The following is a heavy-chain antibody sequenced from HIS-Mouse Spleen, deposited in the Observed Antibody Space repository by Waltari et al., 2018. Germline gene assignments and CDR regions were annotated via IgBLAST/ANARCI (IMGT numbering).Heavy chain of an antibody. Sequence: QVQLQHWGAGLLKPSETLSLTCAVYGGSFSGYYWSWIRQPPGKGLEWIGEINHSGSTNYNPSLKSRVTISVDTSKNQFSLKLSSVTAADTAVYYCARNYDFWSGYYDGAFDYWGQGTLVTVSS. CDR1: GGSFSGYY. V-gene: IGHV4-34*01. D-gene: IGHD3-3*01. CDR3: ARNYDFWSGYYDGAFDY. CDR2: INHSGST. J-gene: IGHJ4*02.